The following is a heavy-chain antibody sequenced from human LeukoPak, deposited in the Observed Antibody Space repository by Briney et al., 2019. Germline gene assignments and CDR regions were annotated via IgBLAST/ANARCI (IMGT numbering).Heavy chain of an antibody. J-gene: IGHJ3*02. Sequence: SETLSLTCAVYGGSFSGYYWGWIRQPPGKGLEWIGEINHSGSTNYNPSLKSRVTISVDTSKNQFSLKLSSVTAADTAVYYCARGRGYNAFDIWGQGTMVTVSS. CDR2: INHSGST. CDR1: GGSFSGYY. V-gene: IGHV4-34*01. CDR3: ARGRGYNAFDI. D-gene: IGHD5-18*01.